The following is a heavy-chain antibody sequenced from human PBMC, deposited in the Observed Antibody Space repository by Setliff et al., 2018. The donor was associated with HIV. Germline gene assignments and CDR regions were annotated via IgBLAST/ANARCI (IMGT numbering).Heavy chain of an antibody. Sequence: LTCTVSGGSITSSSSYWGWIRQPPGKGLEWIGSMFYSGSTSYNPSLKSRVTISVDTSKKQLSLKLSSVTAADTAVYYCARQYYGSGNYYYYMDDWGKGTTVTVSS. V-gene: IGHV4-39*01. CDR2: MFYSGST. D-gene: IGHD3-10*01. CDR3: ARQYYGSGNYYYYMDD. J-gene: IGHJ6*03. CDR1: GGSITSSSSY.